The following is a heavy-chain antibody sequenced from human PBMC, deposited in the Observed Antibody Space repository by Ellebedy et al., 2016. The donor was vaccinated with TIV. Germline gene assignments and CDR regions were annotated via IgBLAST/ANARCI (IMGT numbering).Heavy chain of an antibody. CDR1: GYTFTGYY. CDR3: ARAPYYYDSSGQRGVDY. CDR2: INPNSGGT. V-gene: IGHV1-2*02. J-gene: IGHJ4*02. D-gene: IGHD3-22*01. Sequence: ASVKVSCKASGYTFTGYYMHWVRQAPGQGLEWMGWINPNSGGTNHAQKFQGRVTMTRDTSITTAYMELSRLRSDDTAVYYCARAPYYYDSSGQRGVDYWGQGTLVTVSS.